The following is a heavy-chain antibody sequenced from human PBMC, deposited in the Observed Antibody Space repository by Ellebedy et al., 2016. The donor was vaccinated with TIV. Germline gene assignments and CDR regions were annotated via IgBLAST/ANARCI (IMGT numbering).Heavy chain of an antibody. D-gene: IGHD6-13*01. CDR1: GYTFTSYG. Sequence: AASVKVSCKASGYTFTSYGISWVRQAPGQGLEWMGRIIPILGIANYAQKFQGRVTITADKSTSTAYMELSSLRSEDTAVYYCAKEMVSRSSLTYDYWGQGTLLTVSS. CDR2: IIPILGIA. V-gene: IGHV1-69*04. J-gene: IGHJ4*02. CDR3: AKEMVSRSSLTYDY.